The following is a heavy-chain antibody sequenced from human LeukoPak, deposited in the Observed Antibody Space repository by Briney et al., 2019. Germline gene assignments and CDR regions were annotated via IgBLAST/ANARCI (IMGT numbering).Heavy chain of an antibody. D-gene: IGHD6-13*01. CDR3: AKSFGPVIAAAGTGAD. V-gene: IGHV3-23*01. Sequence: GGSLRLSCAASGFTFRSYAMSWVRQAPGKGLEWVSVISGSGSSTDYADSVKGRFTISRDNSKNTLYLQMSSLRAEDTGVYYCAKSFGPVIAAAGTGADWGQGTLVTVSS. J-gene: IGHJ4*02. CDR2: ISGSGSST. CDR1: GFTFRSYA.